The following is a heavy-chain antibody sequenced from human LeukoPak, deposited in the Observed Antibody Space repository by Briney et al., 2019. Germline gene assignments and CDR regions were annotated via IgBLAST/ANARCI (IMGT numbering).Heavy chain of an antibody. CDR2: ISGSGVMT. CDR1: GFTFSDYA. Sequence: GGSLRLSCAASGFTFSDYAMTWVRQAPGKGLEWVATISGSGVMTYYADSVKGRFTISRDNAKNSLYLQMSSLRAEDTAVYYCARVPSWKGYMDVWGKGTTVTVSS. CDR3: ARVPSWKGYMDV. V-gene: IGHV3-23*01. J-gene: IGHJ6*03. D-gene: IGHD1-1*01.